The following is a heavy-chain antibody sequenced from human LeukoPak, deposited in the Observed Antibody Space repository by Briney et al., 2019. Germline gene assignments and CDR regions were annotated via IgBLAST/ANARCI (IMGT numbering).Heavy chain of an antibody. V-gene: IGHV5-51*01. Sequence: GESLKISCKGSGYSFTSYWIGWVRQMPGKGLEWIGIIYPGDSDTRYSPSFQGQVTISADKSISTAYLQWSSLKASDTAMDYCAGAPGIAVEGYYYYYMDVWGKGTTVTVSS. J-gene: IGHJ6*03. CDR1: GYSFTSYW. CDR3: AGAPGIAVEGYYYYYMDV. CDR2: IYPGDSDT. D-gene: IGHD6-19*01.